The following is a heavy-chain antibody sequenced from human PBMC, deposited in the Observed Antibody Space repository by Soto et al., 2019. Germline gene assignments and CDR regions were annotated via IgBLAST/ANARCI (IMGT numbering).Heavy chain of an antibody. V-gene: IGHV3-13*05. Sequence: EVQLVESGGGLVQPGESLSLSCEASGFTLRNYEMQWVRQGTGKGMEWVSGISAAGDPDYADAVEGRFTISRENAQISFFLQMNSLRVGDAAVYYCARTDRDFYGVDVGGQGTTVIVSS. CDR3: ARTDRDFYGVDV. CDR2: ISAAGDP. CDR1: GFTLRNYE. J-gene: IGHJ6*02.